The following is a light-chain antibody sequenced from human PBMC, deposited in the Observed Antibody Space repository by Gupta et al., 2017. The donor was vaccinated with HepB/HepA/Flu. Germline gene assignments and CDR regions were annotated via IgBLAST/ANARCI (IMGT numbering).Light chain of an antibody. CDR2: TNT. V-gene: IGLV1-40*01. CDR1: SSNIGAGYD. J-gene: IGLJ2*01. Sequence: QSVLTQPPSVSGAPGQRVTISCPGSSSNIGAGYDVHWYQQLPGTAPKLLIYTNTNRPSGVPDRFSGSKSGTSASLAITGLQAEDEADYYCQSYDNSVSGSVFGGGTKLTVL. CDR3: QSYDNSVSGSV.